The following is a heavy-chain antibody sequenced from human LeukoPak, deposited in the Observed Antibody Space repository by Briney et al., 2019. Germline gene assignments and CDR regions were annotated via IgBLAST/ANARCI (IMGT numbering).Heavy chain of an antibody. CDR1: GFTFSSYW. D-gene: IGHD3-10*01. CDR2: IKQDGSEK. CDR3: ARPMVRGVIIKGGSAFDY. J-gene: IGHJ4*02. V-gene: IGHV3-7*01. Sequence: QPGGSLRLSCAASGFTFSSYWMSWVRQAPGKGLGWVANIKQDGSEKYYVDSVKGRFTISRDNAKSLLYLQMNSLRGEDTAVYYCARPMVRGVIIKGGSAFDYWGQGTLVTVSS.